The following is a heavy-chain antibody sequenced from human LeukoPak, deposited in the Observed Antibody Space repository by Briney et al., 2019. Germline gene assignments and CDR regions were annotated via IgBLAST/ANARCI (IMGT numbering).Heavy chain of an antibody. J-gene: IGHJ4*02. CDR2: IYNSGSP. V-gene: IGHV4-59*01. CDR1: DGSISSYY. Sequence: SETLSLTCTVSDGSISSYYWSWIRQPPGKGLEWIGYIYNSGSPNYNPSLKSRVTISVDTSKNQFSLKLTSATAADTAVYYCASRGPGSFFAYWGQGTLVTVSS. CDR3: ASRGPGSFFAY. D-gene: IGHD3-10*01.